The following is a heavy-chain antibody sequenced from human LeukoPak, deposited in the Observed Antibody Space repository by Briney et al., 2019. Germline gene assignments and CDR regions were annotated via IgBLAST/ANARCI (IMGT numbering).Heavy chain of an antibody. J-gene: IGHJ4*02. CDR3: ASRGGGIAARPVDY. V-gene: IGHV3-21*01. CDR2: ISSSSSYI. CDR1: GFTFSSYS. D-gene: IGHD3-16*02. Sequence: GGSLRLSCAASGFTFSSYSMNWVRQAPGKGLEWVSSISSSSSYIYYADSVKGPFTISRDKAKNSLYLQMNSLRAEDPAVYYCASRGGGIAARPVDYWGKGTMVTVSS.